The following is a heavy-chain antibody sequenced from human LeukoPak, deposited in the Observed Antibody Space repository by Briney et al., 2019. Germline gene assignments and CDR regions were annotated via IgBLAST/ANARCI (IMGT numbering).Heavy chain of an antibody. CDR2: IYYSGTT. CDR3: ARRIRYYTGSGSYYSWFDP. Sequence: PSGTLSLTCTVSGDSISSRTYCWGWIRQPPGKGLEWIGSIYYSGTTYYSPSLKSRVTISVDTSKNQFSLKLSSVTAADTAVYYCARRIRYYTGSGSYYSWFDPWGQGTLVTVSS. J-gene: IGHJ5*02. CDR1: GDSISSRTYC. D-gene: IGHD3-10*01. V-gene: IGHV4-39*01.